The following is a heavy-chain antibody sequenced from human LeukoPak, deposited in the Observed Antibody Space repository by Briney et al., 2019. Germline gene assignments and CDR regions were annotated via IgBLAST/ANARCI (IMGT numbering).Heavy chain of an antibody. CDR2: IWYDGSNK. CDR3: AKSLSDGYDY. D-gene: IGHD6-13*01. V-gene: IGHV3-33*06. Sequence: GRSLRLSCAASGFTFSSYGMHWVRQAPGKGLEWVAVIWYDGSNKYYADSVKGRFTISRDNSKNTLHLQMNSLRADDTAVYYCAKSLSDGYDYWGQGTPVTVSS. J-gene: IGHJ4*02. CDR1: GFTFSSYG.